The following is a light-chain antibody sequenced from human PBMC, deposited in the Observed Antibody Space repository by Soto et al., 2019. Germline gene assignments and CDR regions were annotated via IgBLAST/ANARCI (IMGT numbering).Light chain of an antibody. CDR1: QSIRSW. Sequence: DIQLTQSPSTLSSSVGDRVTITCRASQSIRSWLAWYQQKPGKAPKLLISDASSLKSGVPSRFSGSGSATEFTLTISSLQPDDFATYYCQQYNSYSRTFGQGTKVDI. CDR2: DAS. J-gene: IGKJ1*01. V-gene: IGKV1-5*01. CDR3: QQYNSYSRT.